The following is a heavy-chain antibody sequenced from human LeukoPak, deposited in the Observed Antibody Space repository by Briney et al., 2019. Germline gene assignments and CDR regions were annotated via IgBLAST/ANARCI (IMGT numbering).Heavy chain of an antibody. CDR1: GGSVSSGSYY. D-gene: IGHD6-13*01. Sequence: SETLSLTCTVSGGSVSSGSYYWSWIRQPPGKGLEWIGYIYYSGSTNYNPSLKSRVTISVDTSKNQFSLKLSSVTAADTAVYYCARDTTAAGTCDYWGQGTLVTVSS. J-gene: IGHJ4*02. V-gene: IGHV4-61*01. CDR2: IYYSGST. CDR3: ARDTTAAGTCDY.